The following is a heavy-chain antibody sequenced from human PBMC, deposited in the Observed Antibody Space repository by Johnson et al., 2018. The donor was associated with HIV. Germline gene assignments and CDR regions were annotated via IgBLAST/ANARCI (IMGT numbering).Heavy chain of an antibody. CDR1: GFTFSTYG. CDR3: AKVVTSSSSWQDDAFDI. D-gene: IGHD6-13*01. Sequence: QVQLVESGGGVVQPGRSLRLSCAASGFTFSTYGMHWVRQAPGKGLEWVALIWYDGREKDYADSVKGRFTLSRDNSKNTLYLEMHSLRVEDTAVYYCAKVVTSSSSWQDDAFDIWGQGTVVTVSS. V-gene: IGHV3-33*06. CDR2: IWYDGREK. J-gene: IGHJ3*02.